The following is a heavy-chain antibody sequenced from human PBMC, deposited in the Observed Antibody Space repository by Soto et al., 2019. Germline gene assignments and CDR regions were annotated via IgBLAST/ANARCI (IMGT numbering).Heavy chain of an antibody. CDR3: ARGGTSSPSSIFDY. D-gene: IGHD6-6*01. J-gene: IGHJ4*02. CDR2: ISLSGGT. V-gene: IGHV3-23*01. CDR1: GFIFTNYA. Sequence: EVQLLESGGGLVQPGGSLRLSCAASGFIFTNYAMSWVRQAPGKGLECVSAISLSGGTYYADSVKGRFTISRATSRSTLYLQMSSLRADDTAIYSCARGGTSSPSSIFDYWGQGTLVTVSP.